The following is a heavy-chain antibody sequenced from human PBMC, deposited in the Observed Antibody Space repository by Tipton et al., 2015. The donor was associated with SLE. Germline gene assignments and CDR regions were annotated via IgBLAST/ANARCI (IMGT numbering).Heavy chain of an antibody. CDR2: VSYSGRT. Sequence: TLSLTCTVSGGSFTSHYCSWIRQPPGKGLEWIAYVSYSGRTSFNPSLKSRVTISADTSKNQFSLNLSSVSAADTAIYYCARYNGGGSLDYWGQGILVTVSS. V-gene: IGHV4-59*11. CDR3: ARYNGGGSLDY. J-gene: IGHJ4*02. D-gene: IGHD2-8*01. CDR1: GGSFTSHY.